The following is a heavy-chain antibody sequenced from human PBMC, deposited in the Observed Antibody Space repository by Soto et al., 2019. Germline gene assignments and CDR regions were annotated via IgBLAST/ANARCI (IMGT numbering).Heavy chain of an antibody. Sequence: SVTLCLTYTVSGGSISSYYLSWIRKPQEKGLEWIGYIYYSGSTNYNPSLKSRVTISVDTSKNQFSLKLSSVTAADTAVYYCARGYCTNGVCYMGYYYYMDVWGKGTTVTVSS. J-gene: IGHJ6*03. CDR3: ARGYCTNGVCYMGYYYYMDV. CDR2: IYYSGST. V-gene: IGHV4-59*01. CDR1: GGSISSYY. D-gene: IGHD2-8*01.